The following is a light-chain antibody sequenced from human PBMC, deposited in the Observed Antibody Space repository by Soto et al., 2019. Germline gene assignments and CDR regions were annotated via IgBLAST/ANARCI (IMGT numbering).Light chain of an antibody. CDR1: QSVLYSSNNRDS. CDR3: QEYYSTLYT. CDR2: WAS. Sequence: DIVMTQSPDSLAVSLGERATINCKSSQSVLYSSNNRDSLAWYQQKPGLPPKLLIYWASIRASGVPDRVSGGGSGTDFTLTISSLQAEDVAVYYCQEYYSTLYTFGQGTTLEIK. J-gene: IGKJ2*01. V-gene: IGKV4-1*01.